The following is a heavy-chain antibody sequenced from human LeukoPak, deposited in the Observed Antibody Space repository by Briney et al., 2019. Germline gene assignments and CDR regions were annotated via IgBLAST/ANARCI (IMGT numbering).Heavy chain of an antibody. CDR1: GYTFTGYY. CDR2: INPNSGGT. J-gene: IGHJ4*02. D-gene: IGHD3-3*01. CDR3: ARAVQYYDFWSGHVDY. Sequence: ASVKVSCKASGYTFTGYYMHWVRQAPGQGLEWMGWINPNSGGTNYAQKFQGRVTMTRDTSISTAYMELSRLRSDGTAVYYCARAVQYYDFWSGHVDYWGQGTLVTVSS. V-gene: IGHV1-2*02.